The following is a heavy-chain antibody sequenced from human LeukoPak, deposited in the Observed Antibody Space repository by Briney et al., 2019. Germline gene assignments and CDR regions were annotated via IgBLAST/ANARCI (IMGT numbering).Heavy chain of an antibody. CDR1: GFTFSSYW. CDR2: ISSGSSTI. D-gene: IGHD4-17*01. CDR3: ARDPSMTTVTTFDY. V-gene: IGHV3-48*02. Sequence: PGGSLRLSCAASGFTFSSYWMNWVRQAPGKGLEWVSYISSGSSTIYYADSVKGRFTISRDNAKNSLYLQMNSLRDEDTAVYYCARDPSMTTVTTFDYWGQGILVTVSS. J-gene: IGHJ4*02.